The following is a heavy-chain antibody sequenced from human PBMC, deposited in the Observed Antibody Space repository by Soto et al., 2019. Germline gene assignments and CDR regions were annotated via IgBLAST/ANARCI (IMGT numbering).Heavy chain of an antibody. Sequence: QVQLVESGGGVVQPGRSLRLSCAASGFTFSSYGMHWVRQAPGKGLEWVAVISYDGSNKHYADSVKGRFTISRDNSKNTLYLQMNSLRAEDTAVYYCAKDHAAVADDYWGQGTLVTVSS. CDR1: GFTFSSYG. CDR2: ISYDGSNK. D-gene: IGHD6-19*01. J-gene: IGHJ4*02. CDR3: AKDHAAVADDY. V-gene: IGHV3-30*18.